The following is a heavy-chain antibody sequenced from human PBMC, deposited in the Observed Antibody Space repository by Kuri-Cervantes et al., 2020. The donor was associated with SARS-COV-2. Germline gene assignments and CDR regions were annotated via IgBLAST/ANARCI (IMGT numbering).Heavy chain of an antibody. CDR1: GGSISSYY. J-gene: IGHJ4*02. Sequence: GSLRLSCTVSGGSISSYYWSWIRRPPGKGLEWIGYIYYSGSTNYNPSLKSRVTISVDTSKNQFSLKLSSVTAADTAVYYCAALKREYSSSWYIDYWGQGTLVTVSS. V-gene: IGHV4-59*08. D-gene: IGHD6-13*01. CDR3: AALKREYSSSWYIDY. CDR2: IYYSGST.